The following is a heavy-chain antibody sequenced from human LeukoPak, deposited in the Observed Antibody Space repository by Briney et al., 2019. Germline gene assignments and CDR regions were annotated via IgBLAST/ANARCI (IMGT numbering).Heavy chain of an antibody. CDR1: GGSFSGYY. CDR2: INHSGST. Sequence: SETLSLTCAVYGGSFSGYYWSWIRQPPGKGLEWIGEINHSGSTNYNPSLKSRVTISVDTSKNQFSLKVSSVTAADTAVYYCARAVAYGIDTGYFDYWGQGTLVTVSS. V-gene: IGHV4-34*01. D-gene: IGHD2-15*01. CDR3: ARAVAYGIDTGYFDY. J-gene: IGHJ4*02.